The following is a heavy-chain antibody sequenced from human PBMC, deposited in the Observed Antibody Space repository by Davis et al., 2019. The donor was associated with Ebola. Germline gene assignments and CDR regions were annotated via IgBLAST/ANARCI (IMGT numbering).Heavy chain of an antibody. D-gene: IGHD6-6*01. Sequence: PGGSLRLSCAASGFTFEDYAMHWVRHAPGKGLEWVSGISWNSGDIGYADSVKGRFTISRDNAKNSLYLQVNSLRAEDTAFYYCAKGLAARRGHLEFWGQGTLVTVS. J-gene: IGHJ4*02. CDR3: AKGLAARRGHLEF. CDR2: ISWNSGDI. CDR1: GFTFEDYA. V-gene: IGHV3-9*01.